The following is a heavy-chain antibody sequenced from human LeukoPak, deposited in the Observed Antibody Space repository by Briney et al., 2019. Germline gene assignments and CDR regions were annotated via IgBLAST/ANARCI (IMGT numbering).Heavy chain of an antibody. D-gene: IGHD2-21*02. CDR1: GYTFTKYF. V-gene: IGHV1-46*01. Sequence: GASVKVSCKASGYTFTKYFMHWVRQAPGQGLEWMGIINPRGGSTGYAQKFQGRITMTTDMSTRTVYMELSSLESEDAAVYYCARWDCVGDCYSNWFDPWGQGTLVTVSS. J-gene: IGHJ5*02. CDR2: INPRGGST. CDR3: ARWDCVGDCYSNWFDP.